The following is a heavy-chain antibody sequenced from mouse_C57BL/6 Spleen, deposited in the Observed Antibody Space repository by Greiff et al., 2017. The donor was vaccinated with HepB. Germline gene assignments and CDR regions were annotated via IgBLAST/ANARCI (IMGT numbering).Heavy chain of an antibody. CDR1: GYTFTSYW. Sequence: QVQLQQPGAELVMPGASVKLSCKASGYTFTSYWMHWVKQRPGQGLEWIGEIDPSDSYTNYNQKFKGKSTLTVDKSSSTAYMQLSSLTSEDSAVYYGARRTTRGDFDVWGTGTTVTVSS. CDR2: IDPSDSYT. V-gene: IGHV1-69*01. CDR3: ARRTTRGDFDV. D-gene: IGHD1-1*01. J-gene: IGHJ1*03.